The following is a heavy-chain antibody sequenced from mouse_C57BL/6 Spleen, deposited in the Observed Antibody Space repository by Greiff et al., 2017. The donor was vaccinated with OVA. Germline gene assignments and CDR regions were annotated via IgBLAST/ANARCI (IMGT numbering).Heavy chain of an antibody. D-gene: IGHD2-4*01. Sequence: VQLQQPGAELVRPGSSVKLSCKASGYTFTSYWMHWVKQRPIQGLEWIGNIDPSDSETHYNQKFKDKATLTVDKSSSTAYMQLSSLTSEDSAVYYCARKDYAVPFDYWGQGTTLTVSS. CDR1: GYTFTSYW. CDR3: ARKDYAVPFDY. CDR2: IDPSDSET. V-gene: IGHV1-52*01. J-gene: IGHJ2*01.